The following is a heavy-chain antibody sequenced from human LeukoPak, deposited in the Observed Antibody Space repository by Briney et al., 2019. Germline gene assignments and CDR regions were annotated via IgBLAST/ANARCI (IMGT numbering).Heavy chain of an antibody. J-gene: IGHJ4*02. D-gene: IGHD6-19*01. CDR2: IIPIFGTA. CDR1: GGTFSSYA. V-gene: IGHV1-69*13. Sequence: SVKVSCKASGGTFSSYAISWVRQAPGQGLEWMGGIIPIFGTANYAQKFRGRVTITADESTSTAYMELSSLRSEDTAVYYCASSHSSGWQGRLDYWGQGTLVTVSS. CDR3: ASSHSSGWQGRLDY.